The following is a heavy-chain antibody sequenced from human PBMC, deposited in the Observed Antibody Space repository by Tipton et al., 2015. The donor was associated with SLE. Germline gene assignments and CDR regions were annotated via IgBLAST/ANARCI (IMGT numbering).Heavy chain of an antibody. V-gene: IGHV3-23*01. CDR1: GFTFSSYG. Sequence: SLRLSCAASGFTFSSYGMHWVRQAPGKGLEWVSAISGSGGSTYYADSVKGRFTISRDNSKNTLYLQMNSLRAEDTAVYYCAKRGEGYLGYWGQGTLVTVSS. J-gene: IGHJ4*02. CDR2: ISGSGGST. D-gene: IGHD3-16*01. CDR3: AKRGEGYLGY.